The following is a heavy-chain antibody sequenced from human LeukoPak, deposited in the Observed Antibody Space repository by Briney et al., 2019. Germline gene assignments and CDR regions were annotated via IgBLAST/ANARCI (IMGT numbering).Heavy chain of an antibody. V-gene: IGHV4-59*08. CDR3: ARGRGYGGNYLRAFDI. CDR1: GGSISPYY. D-gene: IGHD1-26*01. Sequence: SETLSLTCTVSGGSISPYYWSWIRQPPGKGLEWIGYNSGSTKYNPSLKSRVTISVDTSKNQFSLKLSSVTAADTAVYYCARGRGYGGNYLRAFDIWGQGTMVSVSS. J-gene: IGHJ3*02. CDR2: NSGST.